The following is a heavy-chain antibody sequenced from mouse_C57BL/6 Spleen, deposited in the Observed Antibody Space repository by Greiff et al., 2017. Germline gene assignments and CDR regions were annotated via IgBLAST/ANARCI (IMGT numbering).Heavy chain of an antibody. J-gene: IGHJ2*01. CDR3: AREATVVANSFDY. Sequence: VKPGDSVKISCKASGYSFTGYFMNWVMQSHGKSLEWIGRINPYNGDTFYNQKFKGKATLTVDKSSSTAHMELRSLTSEDSAVYYCAREATVVANSFDYWGQGTTLTVSS. CDR2: INPYNGDT. CDR1: GYSFTGYF. D-gene: IGHD1-1*01. V-gene: IGHV1-20*01.